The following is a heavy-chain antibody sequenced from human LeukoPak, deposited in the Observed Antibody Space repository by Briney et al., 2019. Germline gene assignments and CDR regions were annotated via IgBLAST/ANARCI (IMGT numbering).Heavy chain of an antibody. CDR1: GFTFSSYA. CDR3: AKGELEYCSGTRCYPFDY. V-gene: IGHV3-23*01. D-gene: IGHD2-15*01. J-gene: IGHJ4*02. Sequence: GSLRLSCAASGFTFSSYAMSWVRQAPGKGMEWVSGISGSGASTYYADSVKGRFTISRDNSKNTLSLQMNSLRAEDTAVYYCAKGELEYCSGTRCYPFDYWGQGTLVTVSS. CDR2: ISGSGAST.